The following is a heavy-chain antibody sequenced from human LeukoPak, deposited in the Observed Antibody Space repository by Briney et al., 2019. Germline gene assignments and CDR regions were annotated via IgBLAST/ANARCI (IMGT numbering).Heavy chain of an antibody. J-gene: IGHJ4*02. CDR3: VRLRRNNDRNGYYYYYDY. CDR1: GYTFSDFS. D-gene: IGHD3-22*01. CDR2: ISVRSNYR. Sequence: SGGSLTLSCAASGYTFSDFSVNWVRQAPGKGLEWVSSISVRSNYRYYADSVRGRFTISRDDARDSLFLQMNSLRAEDTAVYFCVRLRRNNDRNGYYYYYDYWGQGTLVTVSS. V-gene: IGHV3-21*01.